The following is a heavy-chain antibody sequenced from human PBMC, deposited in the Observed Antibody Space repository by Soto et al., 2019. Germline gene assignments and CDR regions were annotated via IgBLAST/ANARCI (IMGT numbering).Heavy chain of an antibody. CDR1: GYSFTSYW. Sequence: GESLKISCKGSGYSFTSYWISWVRQMPGKVLEWMGRIDPSDSYTNYSPSFQGHVTISADKSISTAYLQWSSLKASDTAMYYCARLTSHGSYYYYYGMDVWGQGXTVTVYS. J-gene: IGHJ6*02. CDR3: ARLTSHGSYYYYYGMDV. D-gene: IGHD2-2*01. V-gene: IGHV5-10-1*01. CDR2: IDPSDSYT.